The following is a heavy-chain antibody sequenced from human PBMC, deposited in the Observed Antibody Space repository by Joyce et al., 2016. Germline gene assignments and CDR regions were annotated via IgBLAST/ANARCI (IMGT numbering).Heavy chain of an antibody. CDR2: ISGSNTFI. J-gene: IGHJ3*02. CDR3: ARYPNPGLVDAFDI. D-gene: IGHD1-14*01. V-gene: IGHV3-21*01. CDR1: GFTFSLHS. Sequence: EVQLVESGGGLVKPGGSLRLSCAASGFTFSLHSMNWVRQAPGKGLEWVSSISGSNTFIYSADSVKGRFPLSRDNTRNSVYLQMDSLRAEDTAVYYCARYPNPGLVDAFDIWGQGTVVTVSS.